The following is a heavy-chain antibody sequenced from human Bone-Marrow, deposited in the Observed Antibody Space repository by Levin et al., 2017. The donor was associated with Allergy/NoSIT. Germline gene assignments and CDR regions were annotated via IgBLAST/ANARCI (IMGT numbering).Heavy chain of an antibody. V-gene: IGHV3-23*01. CDR1: GFTFSSYA. D-gene: IGHD2-2*01. J-gene: IGHJ4*02. CDR3: AKLAVEGYCSSTSCTAGAGPDDY. CDR2: ISGSGGST. Sequence: LSLTCAASGFTFSSYAMSWVRQAPGKGLEWVSAISGSGGSTYYADSVKGRFTISRDNSKNTLYLQMNSLRAEDTAVYYCAKLAVEGYCSSTSCTAGAGPDDYWGQGTLVTVSS.